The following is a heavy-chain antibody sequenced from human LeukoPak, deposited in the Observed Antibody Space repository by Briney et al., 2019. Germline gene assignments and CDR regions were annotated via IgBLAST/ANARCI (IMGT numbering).Heavy chain of an antibody. Sequence: KASETLSLTCTVSGDSISGYYWSWIRQPPGKGLEWIGYVYSSGTTNYNPSLKSRVTLLVNTSKNQFSLELSSVTAADTAVYYCARSGRGAAGTRYISDYWGQGTLVTVSS. CDR1: GDSISGYY. D-gene: IGHD6-13*01. CDR2: VYSSGTT. V-gene: IGHV4-59*01. CDR3: ARSGRGAAGTRYISDY. J-gene: IGHJ4*02.